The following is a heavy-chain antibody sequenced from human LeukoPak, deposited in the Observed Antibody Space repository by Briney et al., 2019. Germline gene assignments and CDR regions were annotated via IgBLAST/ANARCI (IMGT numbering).Heavy chain of an antibody. D-gene: IGHD5-18*01. CDR1: GFTFSSYG. J-gene: IGHJ4*02. V-gene: IGHV3-30*18. CDR3: AKGGGGGYSYGQRLGY. Sequence: GRSLRLSCAASGFTFSSYGMHWVRQAPGKGLEWVAVISYDGSNKYYADSVKGRFTISRDNSKNTLYLQMNSRRAEDTAVYYWAKGGGGGYSYGQRLGYWGQGTLVTVSS. CDR2: ISYDGSNK.